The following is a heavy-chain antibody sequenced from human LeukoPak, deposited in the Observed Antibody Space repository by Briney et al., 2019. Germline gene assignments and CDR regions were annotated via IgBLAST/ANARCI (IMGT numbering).Heavy chain of an antibody. Sequence: GSLRLSCSASGFTFSTYGIHWVRQAPGKGLEYVSAISSTVGSTYYADSVKDRFTISRDNSKNTLYLQMRSLRPEDSAVYYCVKEDVSPLDYWGQGTLVTVSS. CDR3: VKEDVSPLDY. CDR2: ISSTVGST. J-gene: IGHJ4*02. CDR1: GFTFSTYG. V-gene: IGHV3-64D*09.